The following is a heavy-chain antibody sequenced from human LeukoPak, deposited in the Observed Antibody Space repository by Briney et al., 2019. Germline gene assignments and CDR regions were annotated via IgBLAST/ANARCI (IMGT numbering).Heavy chain of an antibody. Sequence: SQTLSLTCAVSGGSISSGGYSWSWTRQPPGKGLEWIGYIYHSGSTYYNPSLKSRVTISVDRSKNQFSLKLSSVTAADTAVYYCARAKGGYYDILTGYSLFDYRGQGTLVTVSS. J-gene: IGHJ4*02. V-gene: IGHV4-30-2*01. CDR2: IYHSGST. CDR3: ARAKGGYYDILTGYSLFDY. D-gene: IGHD3-9*01. CDR1: GGSISSGGYS.